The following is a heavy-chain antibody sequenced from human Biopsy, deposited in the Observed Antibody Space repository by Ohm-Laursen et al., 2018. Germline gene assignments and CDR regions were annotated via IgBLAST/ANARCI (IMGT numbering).Heavy chain of an antibody. D-gene: IGHD5-18*01. CDR1: GFTYTTFA. CDR3: AKWGTSMALYHFYGMDV. Sequence: SLRLSCTASGFTYTTFAMSWVRQAPGKGPEWVSTISANGATSYYADPVKGRFTVSRDNSMNTMFLQMNSLRAQDAGTYYCAKWGTSMALYHFYGMDVWGQGTTVSVSS. V-gene: IGHV3-23*01. CDR2: ISANGATS. J-gene: IGHJ6*02.